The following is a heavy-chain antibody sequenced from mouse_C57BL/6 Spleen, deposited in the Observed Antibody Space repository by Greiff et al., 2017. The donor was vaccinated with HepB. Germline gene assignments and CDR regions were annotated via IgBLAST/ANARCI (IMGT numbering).Heavy chain of an antibody. CDR3: ARKAGTDYFDY. D-gene: IGHD4-1*01. J-gene: IGHJ2*01. CDR1: GFTFSSYG. V-gene: IGHV5-6*01. Sequence: EVKLMESGGDLVKPGGSLKLSCAASGFTFSSYGMSWVRQTPDKRLEWVATISSGSSYTYYPANVKGRFTISRDNAKNTLYLHMSSLKSEDTAMYYCARKAGTDYFDYWGQGTTLTVSS. CDR2: ISSGSSYT.